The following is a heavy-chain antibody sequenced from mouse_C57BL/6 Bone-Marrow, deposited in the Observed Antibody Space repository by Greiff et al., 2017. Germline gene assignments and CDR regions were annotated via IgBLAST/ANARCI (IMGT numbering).Heavy chain of an antibody. V-gene: IGHV1-64*01. CDR2: IHPNSGST. D-gene: IGHD2-1*01. CDR3: ARAVYYGNAY. Sequence: VQLQQSGAELVKPGASVKLSCKASGYTFTSYWMHWVKQRPGQGLEWIGMIHPNSGSTNYNEKFKSKATLTVDKSSSTAYMQLSSLTSEDSAVYYCARAVYYGNAYWGQGTTLTVSS. J-gene: IGHJ2*01. CDR1: GYTFTSYW.